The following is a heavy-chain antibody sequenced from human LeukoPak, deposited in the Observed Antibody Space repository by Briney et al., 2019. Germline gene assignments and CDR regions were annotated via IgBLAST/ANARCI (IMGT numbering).Heavy chain of an antibody. CDR1: GGSFSGYY. D-gene: IGHD2-2*01. CDR2: INHSGST. J-gene: IGHJ6*02. V-gene: IGHV4-34*01. Sequence: SETLSLTCAVYGGSFSGYYWSWIRQPPGKGLEWIGEINHSGSTNYNPSLKSRVTISVDTSKNQFSLKLSSVTAADTAVYYCARGGAGVVVPAAPLSPSTMDVWGQGTTVTVSS. CDR3: ARGGAGVVVPAAPLSPSTMDV.